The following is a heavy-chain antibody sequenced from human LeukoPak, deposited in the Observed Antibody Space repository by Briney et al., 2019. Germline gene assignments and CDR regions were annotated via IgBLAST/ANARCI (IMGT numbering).Heavy chain of an antibody. J-gene: IGHJ4*02. CDR2: IYYSGST. D-gene: IGHD6-19*01. Sequence: SETLSLTCTVSGGSINSYYWSWIRQPPGKGLEWIGYIYYSGSTNYNPSLKSRVTISVDTSKNQFSLKLSSVTAADTAVYYCARGYSSGWYYFAYWGQGTLVTVSS. CDR3: ARGYSSGWYYFAY. CDR1: GGSINSYY. V-gene: IGHV4-59*01.